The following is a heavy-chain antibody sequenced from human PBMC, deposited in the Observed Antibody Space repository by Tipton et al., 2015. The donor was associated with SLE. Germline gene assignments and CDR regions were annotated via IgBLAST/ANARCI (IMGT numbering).Heavy chain of an antibody. V-gene: IGHV4-34*01. D-gene: IGHD1-1*01. CDR3: ASGYNNNWPDAFDI. CDR1: GGSFSGYY. CDR2: INHSGST. Sequence: AGLVKPSETLSLTCAVYGGSFSGYYWSWIRQPPGKGLEWIGEINHSGSTNYNPSLKSRVTISVDTSKNQFSLKLSSVTAADTAIYYCASGYNNNWPDAFDIWGQGTMVTVSS. J-gene: IGHJ3*02.